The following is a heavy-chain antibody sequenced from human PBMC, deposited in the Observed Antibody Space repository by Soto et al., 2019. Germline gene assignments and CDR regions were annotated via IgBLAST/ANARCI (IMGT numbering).Heavy chain of an antibody. Sequence: QVQLQQWGAGLLKPSETLSLTCAVYGGSFSGYYWSWIRQPPGKGLEWIGEINHSGSTNYNPSLNSRVTISVDTSKNQFTLKLSSVTAADTAVYYCARGRGSSWQPYCYYMDVWGKGTTVTVSS. CDR1: GGSFSGYY. J-gene: IGHJ6*03. D-gene: IGHD6-13*01. CDR3: ARGRGSSWQPYCYYMDV. V-gene: IGHV4-34*01. CDR2: INHSGST.